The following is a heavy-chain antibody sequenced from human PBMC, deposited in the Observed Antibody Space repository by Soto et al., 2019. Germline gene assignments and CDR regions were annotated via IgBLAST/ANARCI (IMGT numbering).Heavy chain of an antibody. CDR1: GFTFRTYR. V-gene: IGHV3-30*18. D-gene: IGHD1-26*01. CDR2: ISYDGSNK. J-gene: IGHJ4*02. Sequence: RGSRRLSSAPSGFTFRTYRMYRVRQAPDQGLEWVAVISYDGSNKYYAASVKGRFTISRDNSKNTLYLQMSSLRAEDTAVYYCAKAPGSEWELLGYYDYWGQGTRVTVSS. CDR3: AKAPGSEWELLGYYDY.